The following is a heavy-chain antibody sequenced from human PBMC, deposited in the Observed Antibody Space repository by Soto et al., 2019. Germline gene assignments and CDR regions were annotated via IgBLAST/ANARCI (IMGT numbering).Heavy chain of an antibody. CDR2: IDPTDGNR. V-gene: IGHV1-46*01. Sequence: ASVKVSCKASGYSITYNYMHWVRQAPGKGLEWMGTIDPTDGNRNYAQKFQGRLTMTRDTSTSTVYMELRSLTSDDTAVYYCAREGVAPYYYYGMDVWGQGTTVTVSS. CDR3: AREGVAPYYYYGMDV. CDR1: GYSITYNY. D-gene: IGHD5-12*01. J-gene: IGHJ6*02.